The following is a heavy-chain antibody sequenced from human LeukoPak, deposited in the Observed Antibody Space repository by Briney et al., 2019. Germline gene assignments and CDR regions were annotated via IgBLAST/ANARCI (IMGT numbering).Heavy chain of an antibody. CDR2: IKKDGSEK. V-gene: IGHV3-7*01. CDR1: GFTLSNYW. CDR3: ARGGGYCSSTSCYTISL. Sequence: GGSLRLSCAAAGFTLSNYWMSWVRQAPGKGLEWVANIKKDGSEKYYVDSVKGRFTISRDNAKNSLYLQMNSLRAEDTAVYYCARGGGYCSSTSCYTISLWGQGTLVTVSS. J-gene: IGHJ4*02. D-gene: IGHD2-2*02.